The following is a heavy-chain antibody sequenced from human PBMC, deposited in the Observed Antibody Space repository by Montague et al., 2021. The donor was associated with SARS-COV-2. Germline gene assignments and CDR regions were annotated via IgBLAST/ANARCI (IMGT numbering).Heavy chain of an antibody. CDR2: IYHSGCT. V-gene: IGHV4-38-2*02. CDR3: ARSQDCSTTSCHFDY. J-gene: IGHJ4*02. Sequence: SETLSLTCTVSGYSISSGYYWGWIRQPPGKGLEWIGSIYHSGCTYYNPSLKSRVTISVDTSKNQFSLKLSSVTAADTAVYYCARSQDCSTTSCHFDYWGQGTLVTVSS. CDR1: GYSISSGYY. D-gene: IGHD2-2*01.